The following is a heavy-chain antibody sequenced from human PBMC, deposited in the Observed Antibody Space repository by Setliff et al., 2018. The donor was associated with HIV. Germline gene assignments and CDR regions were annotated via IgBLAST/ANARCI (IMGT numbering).Heavy chain of an antibody. Sequence: QSGGSLRLSCAASGFTFDRYWMHWVRQAPGKGLVWVSRVNSDGSSKTYADSVKDRFTISRDNAKNTLYLQMNSLRAEDTGVYYCHSGYDTEEQSYFDYWGQGTLVTVSS. CDR3: HSGYDTEEQSYFDY. CDR2: VNSDGSSK. D-gene: IGHD5-12*01. V-gene: IGHV3-74*01. CDR1: GFTFDRYW. J-gene: IGHJ4*02.